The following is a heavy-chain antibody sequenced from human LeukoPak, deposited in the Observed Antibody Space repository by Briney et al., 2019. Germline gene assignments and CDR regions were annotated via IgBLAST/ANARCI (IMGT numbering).Heavy chain of an antibody. CDR1: GYTFTAYY. D-gene: IGHD6-19*01. Sequence: ASVKVSCKASGYTFTAYYIHWVRQAPGQGLEWVGRINPRSGDTDYAQEFQGRVTMIRDTSIRTAYMELSRLTSDDTAVYYCARRGIAVVDPWGQGTLVTVSS. J-gene: IGHJ5*02. CDR3: ARRGIAVVDP. V-gene: IGHV1-2*06. CDR2: INPRSGDT.